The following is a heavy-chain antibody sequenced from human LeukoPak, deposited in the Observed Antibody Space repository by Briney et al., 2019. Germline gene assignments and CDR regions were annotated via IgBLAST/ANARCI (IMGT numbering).Heavy chain of an antibody. J-gene: IGHJ4*02. V-gene: IGHV3-11*01. CDR1: GFTFSDYY. Sequence: GGSLRLSCTASGFTFSDYYMSWIRQAPGKGLEWVSYISSSGSTKDYADSVKGRFTISRDNAKNSLFLQMNSLRAEDTAVYYCASLLGIYSPLDSWGQGTLVTVSS. CDR3: ASLLGIYSPLDS. D-gene: IGHD7-27*01. CDR2: ISSSGSTK.